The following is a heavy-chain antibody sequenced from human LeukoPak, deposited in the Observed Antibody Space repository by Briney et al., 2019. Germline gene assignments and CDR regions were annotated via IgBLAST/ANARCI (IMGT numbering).Heavy chain of an antibody. V-gene: IGHV4-39*01. J-gene: IGHJ4*02. CDR2: IYYSGST. D-gene: IGHD1-26*01. CDR1: GGSISSNNSY. Sequence: SETLSLTCTVSGGSISSNNSYWGWIRQPPGKGLEWIGSIYYSGSTYYNPSLKSRVTISVDTSKNQFSLKLSSVTAADTAVYYCARHGRGPHNSWGQGTLVTVSS. CDR3: ARHGRGPHNS.